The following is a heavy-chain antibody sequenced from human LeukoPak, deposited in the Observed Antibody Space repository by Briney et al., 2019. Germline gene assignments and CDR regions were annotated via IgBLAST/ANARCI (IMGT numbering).Heavy chain of an antibody. V-gene: IGHV1-8*01. J-gene: IGHJ4*02. CDR3: ARASWDYYDSSGYPCY. Sequence: GASVKVSCKASGYTFTSYDINWVRQATGQGLEWMGWMNPNSGNTGYAQKFQGRVTMTRNTSISTAYMELSSLRSEDTAVYYCARASWDYYDSSGYPCYWGQGTLVTVSS. CDR2: MNPNSGNT. D-gene: IGHD3-22*01. CDR1: GYTFTSYD.